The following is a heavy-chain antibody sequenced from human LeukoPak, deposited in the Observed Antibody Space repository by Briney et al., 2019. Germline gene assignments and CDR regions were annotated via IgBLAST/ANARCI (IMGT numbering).Heavy chain of an antibody. D-gene: IGHD3-3*01. V-gene: IGHV3-21*01. CDR2: ISGSGKSL. Sequence: PGGSLRLSCAASAFTFSNYAMNWVRQAPGKGLEWVSSISGSGKSLYYADSVKGGFTISRDNPKHSLYLQMSSLRAEDTAVYYCARDFSSSFDYWDQGTLVTVSS. J-gene: IGHJ4*02. CDR3: ARDFSSSFDY. CDR1: AFTFSNYA.